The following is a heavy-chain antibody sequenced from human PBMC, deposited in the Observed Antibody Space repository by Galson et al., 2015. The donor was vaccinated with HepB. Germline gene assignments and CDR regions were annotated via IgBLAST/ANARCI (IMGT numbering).Heavy chain of an antibody. V-gene: IGHV3-21*01. CDR3: AATLGVLGLFDH. CDR2: MSNTGSYR. CDR1: GFTFSSYS. Sequence: SLRLSCAASGFTFSSYSMNWVRQAPGKGLEWVASMSNTGSYRYYTDSVKGRFTISRDNAGNSLYLQMNNLRAEDTAVYYCAATLGVLGLFDHWGQGALVTVSS. J-gene: IGHJ4*02. D-gene: IGHD3-10*01.